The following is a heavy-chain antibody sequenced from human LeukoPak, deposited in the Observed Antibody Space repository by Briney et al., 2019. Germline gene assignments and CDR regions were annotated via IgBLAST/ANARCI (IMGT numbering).Heavy chain of an antibody. CDR2: IYISGST. D-gene: IGHD4-17*01. V-gene: IGHV4-61*02. Sequence: KPSETLSLTCTVSAYSISSGYYWSWIRQPAGKGLEWIGRIYISGSTNYKSSLKSRVTISLDTSKNHFSLKLSSVTAADTAVYYCAREREGPYGYLDYWGQGTLVIVSS. CDR3: AREREGPYGYLDY. J-gene: IGHJ4*02. CDR1: AYSISSGYY.